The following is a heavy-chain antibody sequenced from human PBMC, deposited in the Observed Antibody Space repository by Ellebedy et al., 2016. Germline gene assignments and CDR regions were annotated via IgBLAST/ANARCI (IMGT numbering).Heavy chain of an antibody. V-gene: IGHV3-7*01. D-gene: IGHD1-14*01. CDR2: INRDGSEK. J-gene: IGHJ4*02. CDR1: GFSFNNYW. CDR3: ARGNTIHGPEPLDY. Sequence: GESLKISCAASGFSFNNYWMYWVRQAPGMGLEWVANINRDGSEKFYADSVKGRFTISRDNAKNTLYLQMNRLRAEDTAMYYCARGNTIHGPEPLDYWGLGTLITVSS.